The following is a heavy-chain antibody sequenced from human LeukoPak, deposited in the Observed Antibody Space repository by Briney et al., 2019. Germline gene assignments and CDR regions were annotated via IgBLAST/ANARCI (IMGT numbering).Heavy chain of an antibody. D-gene: IGHD3-16*02. CDR3: ARSLPTYDYVWGSYRYNWFDP. V-gene: IGHV4-34*01. Sequence: SETLSLTCAVYGGSFSGYYWSWIRQPPGKGLEWIGEINHSGSTNYNPSLKSRVTISVDTSKNQFSLKLSSVTAADTAVYYCARSLPTYDYVWGSYRYNWFDPWGQGTLVTVSS. CDR2: INHSGST. CDR1: GGSFSGYY. J-gene: IGHJ5*02.